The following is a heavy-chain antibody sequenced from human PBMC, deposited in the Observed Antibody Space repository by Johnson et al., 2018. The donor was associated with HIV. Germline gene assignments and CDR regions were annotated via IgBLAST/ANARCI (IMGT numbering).Heavy chain of an antibody. V-gene: IGHV3-11*04. J-gene: IGHJ3*02. CDR1: GFIFSDYY. D-gene: IGHD1-26*01. CDR2: ISFSDSTI. CDR3: AKSTWELRHLDAFDI. Sequence: QVQLVESGGGLVKPGGSLRLSCVASGFIFSDYYMSWIRQAPGKGLEWVSYISFSDSTIYSADSVQGRFTISRDNAKNSLYLQMNSLRAEDTAVYYCAKSTWELRHLDAFDIWGQGTMVTVSS.